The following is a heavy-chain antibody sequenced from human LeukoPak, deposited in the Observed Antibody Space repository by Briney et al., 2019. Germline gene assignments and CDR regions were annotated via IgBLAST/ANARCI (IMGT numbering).Heavy chain of an antibody. V-gene: IGHV3-43D*03. CDR1: GFIFDDYA. Sequence: PGGSLRLSCAASGFIFDDYAMHWVRQAPGKGLEWVSLISWDGGSTYYADSVKGRFTISRDNSKNSLYLQMNSLRAEDTALYYCAKDRAAAGIDAFDIWGQGTMVTVSS. CDR2: ISWDGGST. D-gene: IGHD6-13*01. J-gene: IGHJ3*02. CDR3: AKDRAAAGIDAFDI.